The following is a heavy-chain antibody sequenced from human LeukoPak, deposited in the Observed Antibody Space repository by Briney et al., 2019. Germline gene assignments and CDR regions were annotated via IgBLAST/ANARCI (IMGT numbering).Heavy chain of an antibody. CDR2: MNPNSGNT. V-gene: IGHV1-8*01. CDR3: ARVLSIAVVSFRYYYGMDV. CDR1: GYTFTSYD. J-gene: IGHJ6*02. Sequence: ASVKVSCKASGYTFTSYDINWVRQATGQGLEWMGWMNPNSGNTGYAQKFQGRVTMTRNTSISTAYMELSSLRSEDTAVYYCARVLSIAVVSFRYYYGMDVWGQGTTVTVSS. D-gene: IGHD6-19*01.